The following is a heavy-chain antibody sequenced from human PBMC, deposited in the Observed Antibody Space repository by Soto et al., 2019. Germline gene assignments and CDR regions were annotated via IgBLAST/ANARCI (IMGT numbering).Heavy chain of an antibody. J-gene: IGHJ4*02. CDR1: GFTFSTYT. CDR2: INGRGNYI. D-gene: IGHD1-26*01. V-gene: IGHV3-21*01. Sequence: EVQVVESGGDLVKPGGSLRLSCASSGFTFSTYTMNWVRQAPGKGLEWVSSINGRGNYIYYADSVKGRFTISRDNAKNSLHLQMDRLRAEDTALYYCVREDGIVGANSAFDYWGLGALVTVSS. CDR3: VREDGIVGANSAFDY.